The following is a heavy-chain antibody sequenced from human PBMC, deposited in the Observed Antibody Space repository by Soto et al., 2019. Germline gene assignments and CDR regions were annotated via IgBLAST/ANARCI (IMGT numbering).Heavy chain of an antibody. J-gene: IGHJ3*02. D-gene: IGHD1-26*01. CDR1: GVSISSYY. Sequence: QVQLQESGPGLVKPFETLSLTCTVSGVSISSYYWSWIRQPLGKGLEWSWYSDYSGCTNYNPSPKSRVTISVDTSKNQFSLKLRSVTAADTAVYYCARRYRSAVDIWGQGTMVTVSS. CDR2: SDYSGCT. V-gene: IGHV4-59*08. CDR3: ARRYRSAVDI.